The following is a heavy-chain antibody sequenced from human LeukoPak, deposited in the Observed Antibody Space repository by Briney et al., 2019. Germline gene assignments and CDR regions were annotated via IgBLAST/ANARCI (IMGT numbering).Heavy chain of an antibody. J-gene: IGHJ4*02. V-gene: IGHV4-59*12. CDR2: IYYSGST. Sequence: PSETLSLTCTVSGGSIISYGWSWIRQPPGKGLEWIGYIYYSGSTNYDPSLKSRGTISVDTSKNQFSLTLSSVTAADTAVYYCARVNGYCSSTSCDTFDYWGQGTLVTVSS. CDR3: ARVNGYCSSTSCDTFDY. CDR1: GGSIISYG. D-gene: IGHD2-2*02.